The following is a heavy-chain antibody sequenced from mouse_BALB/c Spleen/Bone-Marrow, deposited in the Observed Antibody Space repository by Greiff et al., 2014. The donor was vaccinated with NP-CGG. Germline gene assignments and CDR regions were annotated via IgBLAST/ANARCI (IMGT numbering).Heavy chain of an antibody. D-gene: IGHD2-4*01. CDR3: ARHRYDYDGAMDY. V-gene: IGHV5-2*03. CDR2: INSDGGST. J-gene: IGHJ4*01. CDR1: EYEFPSHD. Sequence: EVKLVESGGGLVQPGESLKLSCESDEYEFPSHDMSWVRKTPEKRPELVAAINSDGGSTYYPDTMERRFIISRDNTKKTLYLQMSSLRSEDTALYYCARHRYDYDGAMDYWGQGTSVTVSS.